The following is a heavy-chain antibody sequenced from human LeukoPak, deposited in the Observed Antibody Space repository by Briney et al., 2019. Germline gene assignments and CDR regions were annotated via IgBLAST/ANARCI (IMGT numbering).Heavy chain of an antibody. J-gene: IGHJ4*02. V-gene: IGHV3-23*01. CDR1: GFTFSSYG. Sequence: GGTLRLSCAASGFTFSSYGMSWVRQAPGKGLEWVSAISGSGGSTYYADSVKGRFTISRDNSKNTLYLQMNSLRAEDTAVYYCAKDGETYYYDSSGYAYYFDYWGQGTLVTVSS. CDR2: ISGSGGST. CDR3: AKDGETYYYDSSGYAYYFDY. D-gene: IGHD3-22*01.